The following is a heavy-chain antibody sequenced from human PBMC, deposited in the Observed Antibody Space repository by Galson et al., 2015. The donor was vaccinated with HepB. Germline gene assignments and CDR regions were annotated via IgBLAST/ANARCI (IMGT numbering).Heavy chain of an antibody. CDR1: GYTFTSYY. CDR2: INPSGGST. J-gene: IGHJ5*02. CDR3: ARENGRPELGDWFDP. Sequence: SVKVSCKASGYTFTSYYMHWVRQAPGQGLEWMGIINPSGGSTSYAQKFQGRVTMTRDTSTSTVYMELSSLRSEDTAVYYCARENGRPELGDWFDPWGQGTLVTVSS. D-gene: IGHD1-14*01. V-gene: IGHV1-46*03.